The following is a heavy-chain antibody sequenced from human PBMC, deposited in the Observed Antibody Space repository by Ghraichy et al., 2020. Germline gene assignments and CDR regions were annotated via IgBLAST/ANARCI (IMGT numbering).Heavy chain of an antibody. Sequence: SCAASGITVGGSYMAWVRQAPGRGLEWVSVIYTGSSTYYADSVKGRFTISRDISKNTLYLQMNNLRAEDTAVYYCARVLAPAGSGWFDPWGQGTLVTVSS. CDR3: ARVLAPAGSGWFDP. V-gene: IGHV3-53*01. D-gene: IGHD3-10*01. CDR2: IYTGSST. CDR1: GITVGGSY. J-gene: IGHJ5*01.